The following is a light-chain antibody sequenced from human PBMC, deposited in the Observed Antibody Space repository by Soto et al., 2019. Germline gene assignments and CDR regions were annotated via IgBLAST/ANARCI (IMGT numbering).Light chain of an antibody. V-gene: IGLV3-21*04. Sequence: SYELTQPPSVAVAPGETASITCGGNNIGSKSVHWYQLKPGQAPVLVIYYDDDRPSGIPERFSGSNSGNTATLTISRVEAGDEADYYCQVWDTGSDHLVFGGGTKLTVL. CDR3: QVWDTGSDHLV. J-gene: IGLJ2*01. CDR1: NIGSKS. CDR2: YDD.